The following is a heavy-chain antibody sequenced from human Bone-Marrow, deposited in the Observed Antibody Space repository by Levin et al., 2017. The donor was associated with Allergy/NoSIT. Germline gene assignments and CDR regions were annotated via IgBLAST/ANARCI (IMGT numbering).Heavy chain of an antibody. CDR2: VFYSGSS. CDR1: GDSITNHY. J-gene: IGHJ6*02. CDR3: AKLWGRSGWGFEYGVDL. D-gene: IGHD6-19*01. Sequence: SQTLSLTCTVSGDSITNHYWTWIRQSPGKGLEFIGHVFYSGSSSYNPSLKSRVTISLDTSRNQISLKLNSVTAAATAVYYCAKLWGRSGWGFEYGVDLWGHGTTVTVSS. V-gene: IGHV4-59*11.